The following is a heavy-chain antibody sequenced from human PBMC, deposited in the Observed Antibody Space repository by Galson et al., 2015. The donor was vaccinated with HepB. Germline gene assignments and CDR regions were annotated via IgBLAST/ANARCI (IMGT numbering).Heavy chain of an antibody. D-gene: IGHD6-13*01. CDR3: AKVRSSWTGAFDI. CDR2: IYSGTST. J-gene: IGHJ3*02. CDR1: GFTVSSNY. Sequence: SLRLSCAASGFTVSSNYMSWVRQAPGKGLEWVSIIYSGTSTYYADSVRGRFTISRDNSKNTLYLQMNSLRAEDTAVYYCAKVRSSWTGAFDIWGQGTRVTVSS. V-gene: IGHV3-53*01.